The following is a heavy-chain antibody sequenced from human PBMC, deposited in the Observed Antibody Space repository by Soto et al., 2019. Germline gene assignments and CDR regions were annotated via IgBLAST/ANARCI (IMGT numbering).Heavy chain of an antibody. J-gene: IGHJ5*02. V-gene: IGHV4-31*03. CDR1: GGSISSGGYY. CDR2: IYYSGST. D-gene: IGHD6-19*01. CDR3: ARDKAVAGINWFDP. Sequence: PSETLSLTCTVSGGSISSGGYYWSWIRQHPGKGLEWIGYIYYSGSTYYNPSLKSRVTISVDTSKNQFSLKLSSVTAADTAVYYCARDKAVAGINWFDPWGQGTLVTVSS.